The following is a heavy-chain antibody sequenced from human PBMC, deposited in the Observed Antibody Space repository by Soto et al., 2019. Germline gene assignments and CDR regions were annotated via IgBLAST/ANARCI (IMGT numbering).Heavy chain of an antibody. CDR3: ARHARVGSSAYYYYYGMDV. J-gene: IGHJ6*02. D-gene: IGHD6-6*01. CDR2: IYYSGST. CDR1: GGSISSSSYY. V-gene: IGHV4-39*01. Sequence: SETLSLTATVSGGSISSSSYYWGWIRQPPGKGLEWIGSIYYSGSTYYNPSLKSRVTISVDTSKNQFSLKLSSVTAADTAVYYCARHARVGSSAYYYYYGMDVWRQGTTVTVSS.